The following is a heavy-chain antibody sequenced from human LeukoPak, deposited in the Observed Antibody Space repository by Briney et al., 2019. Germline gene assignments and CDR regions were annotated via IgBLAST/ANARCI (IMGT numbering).Heavy chain of an antibody. CDR3: ARDRSAYSSSWPLFDY. CDR2: ISAYNGNT. V-gene: IGHV1-18*04. D-gene: IGHD6-13*01. CDR1: GYTFTSYG. J-gene: IGHJ4*02. Sequence: AXVKXSCKASGYTFTSYGISWVRQAPGQGLEWMGWISAYNGNTNYAQKLQGRVTMTTDTSTSTAYMELRSLRSDDTAVYYCARDRSAYSSSWPLFDYWGQGTLVTVSS.